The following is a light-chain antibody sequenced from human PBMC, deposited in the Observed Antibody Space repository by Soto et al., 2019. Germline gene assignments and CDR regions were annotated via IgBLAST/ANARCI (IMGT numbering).Light chain of an antibody. V-gene: IGLV2-23*01. CDR3: CSYAGSSTMT. J-gene: IGLJ7*01. CDR2: EDT. Sequence: QSALSQPASVSGSRGQSITISCTGTSSAVGNYNLVSWYQQYPGKAPILMIFEDTKRPSVVSHRFSGPKSGNTASLTIAGLQPEDAAEYYGCSYAGSSTMTFGGGTQLTVL. CDR1: SSAVGNYNL.